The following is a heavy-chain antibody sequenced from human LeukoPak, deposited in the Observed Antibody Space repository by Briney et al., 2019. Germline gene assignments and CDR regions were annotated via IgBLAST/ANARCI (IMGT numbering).Heavy chain of an antibody. J-gene: IGHJ4*02. CDR2: INHSGST. CDR1: GGSISSSSYY. Sequence: PSETLSLTCTVSGGSISSSSYYWGWIRQPPGKGLEWIGEINHSGSTNYNPSLKSRVTISVDSSKNQFSLKLTSVTAADTAVYYCARGSNWGDYWGQGALVTVSS. D-gene: IGHD7-27*01. CDR3: ARGSNWGDY. V-gene: IGHV4-39*07.